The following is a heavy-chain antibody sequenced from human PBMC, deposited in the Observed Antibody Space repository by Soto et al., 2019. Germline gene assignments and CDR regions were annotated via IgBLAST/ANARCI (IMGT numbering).Heavy chain of an antibody. CDR1: EFPFSSYS. V-gene: IGHV3-23*01. J-gene: IGHJ6*02. CDR3: AKNTRFNSLAVYYYYGMDV. Sequence: GGSLRLSSAASEFPFSSYSMSWVRQAPGKGLEWVSAVSGSGGNTYYADSVKGRFTISRDNSKHTLYLQMNSLRAEDTAVYYCAKNTRFNSLAVYYYYGMDVWGQGTTVTVSS. CDR2: VSGSGGNT. D-gene: IGHD3-3*01.